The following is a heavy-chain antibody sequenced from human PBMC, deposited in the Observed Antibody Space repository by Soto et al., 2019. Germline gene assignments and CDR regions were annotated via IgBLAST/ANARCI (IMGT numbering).Heavy chain of an antibody. CDR3: ATGQISYGSQY. CDR1: GGSISSGGYY. V-gene: IGHV4-61*08. Sequence: SETLSLTCAVSGGSISSGGYYWSWIRQPPGKGLEWIGYVYYTGSTNYNPSLMSRVTIALDTSKSQFFLKLSSVTAADTAVYYCATGQISYGSQYWGQGTLVTVSS. CDR2: VYYTGST. D-gene: IGHD3-10*01. J-gene: IGHJ4*02.